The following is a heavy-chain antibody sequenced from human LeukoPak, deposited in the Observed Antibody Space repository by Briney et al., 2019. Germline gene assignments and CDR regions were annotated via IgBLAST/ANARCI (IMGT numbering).Heavy chain of an antibody. CDR1: GGSFSGYY. Sequence: SETLSLTGAGYGGSFSGYYWSWIRHPPGKGLEWIGEINHSGSTNYNPSLKSRVTISVDTSKNQFSLKLSSVTAADTAVYYCARTGIIRPLLDYWGQGTLVTVSS. J-gene: IGHJ4*02. D-gene: IGHD3-10*01. V-gene: IGHV4-34*01. CDR3: ARTGIIRPLLDY. CDR2: INHSGST.